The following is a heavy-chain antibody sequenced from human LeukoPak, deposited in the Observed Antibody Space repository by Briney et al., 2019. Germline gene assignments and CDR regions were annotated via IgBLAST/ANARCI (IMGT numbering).Heavy chain of an antibody. D-gene: IGHD3-22*01. CDR2: ISYDGSNK. CDR1: GFIFSSYG. J-gene: IGHJ4*02. CDR3: ALLTLYYYDSSGSEGDY. V-gene: IGHV3-30*03. Sequence: PGGSLRLSCAASGFIFSSYGMHWVRQAPGKGLEWVAVISYDGSNKYYADSVKGRFTISRDNSKNTLYLQMNSLRAEDTAVYYCALLTLYYYDSSGSEGDYWGQGTLVTVSS.